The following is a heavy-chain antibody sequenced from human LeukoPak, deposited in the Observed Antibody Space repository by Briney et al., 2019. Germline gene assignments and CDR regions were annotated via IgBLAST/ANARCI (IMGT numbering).Heavy chain of an antibody. CDR1: GGSISSYY. CDR3: ARHGGGWTFDY. D-gene: IGHD6-19*01. CDR2: ISDSGST. J-gene: IGHJ4*02. V-gene: IGHV4-59*08. Sequence: SETLSLTCTVSGGSISSYYWSWIRQPPGKGLEWIGYISDSGSTNYNSSLKSRVTISVDTSKTHFSLKLRSVTAADTAVYYCARHGGGWTFDYWGQGTLVTASS.